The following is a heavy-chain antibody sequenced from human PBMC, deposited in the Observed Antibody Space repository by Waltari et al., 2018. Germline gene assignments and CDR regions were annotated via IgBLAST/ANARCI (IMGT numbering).Heavy chain of an antibody. CDR3: ARVLQVARFNFYYMDV. Sequence: QVQLQESGPGLVKPSETLSLTCTVSGGSISSYYWSWIRPPAGKGLEWIGRIYTSGSTNYNPSLKSRVTMSVDTSKNQFSLKLSSVTAADTAVYYCARVLQVARFNFYYMDVWGKGTTVTVSS. J-gene: IGHJ6*03. D-gene: IGHD1-1*01. CDR2: IYTSGST. V-gene: IGHV4-4*07. CDR1: GGSISSYY.